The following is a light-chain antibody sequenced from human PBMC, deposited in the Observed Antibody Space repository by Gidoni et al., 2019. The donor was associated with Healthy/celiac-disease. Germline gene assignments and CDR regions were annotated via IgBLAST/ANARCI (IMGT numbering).Light chain of an antibody. CDR2: AAS. J-gene: IGKJ1*01. CDR3: QQYYSYPWT. V-gene: IGKV1-8*01. CDR1: QGISSY. Sequence: IRMTQSPSSFSASTGDRVTITCRASQGISSYLAWYQQKPGKAPKLLIYAASTLQSGVPSRFSGSGSGTAFTLPISCLQSEDFATYYCQQYYSYPWTFGQXTKVEIK.